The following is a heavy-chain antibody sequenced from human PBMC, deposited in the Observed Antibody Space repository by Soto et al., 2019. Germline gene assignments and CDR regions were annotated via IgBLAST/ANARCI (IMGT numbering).Heavy chain of an antibody. Sequence: QITLKESGPTLVKPTQTLTLTCTFSGFSLSTSGVGVGWIRQPPGKALEWLALIYWDDDKRYSPSLKSRLTLTKDTSKTQVVLTMTNMDPVDTAPYYCAHRPSYCSGGSCYSGFDYWGQGTLVTVSS. V-gene: IGHV2-5*02. J-gene: IGHJ4*02. CDR1: GFSLSTSGVG. CDR2: IYWDDDK. D-gene: IGHD2-15*01. CDR3: AHRPSYCSGGSCYSGFDY.